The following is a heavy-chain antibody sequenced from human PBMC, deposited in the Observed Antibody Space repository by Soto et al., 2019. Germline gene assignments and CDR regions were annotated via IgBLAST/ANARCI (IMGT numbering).Heavy chain of an antibody. J-gene: IGHJ4*02. D-gene: IGHD5-18*01. V-gene: IGHV1-46*01. CDR1: GYTFTSYY. CDR2: INPSGGSI. Sequence: ASVKVSCKASGYTFTSYYMNWVRQAPGLGLEWIGIINPSGGSISDAQKFQGRFTISRDNSKNTLFLQMNSLRVEDSAVYYCAKDARGYSYSDYWGQGSLVTVSS. CDR3: AKDARGYSYSDY.